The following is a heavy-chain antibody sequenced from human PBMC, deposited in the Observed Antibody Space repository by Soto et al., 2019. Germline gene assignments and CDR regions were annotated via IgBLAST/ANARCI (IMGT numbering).Heavy chain of an antibody. CDR2: IKQDGGQK. J-gene: IGHJ4*02. D-gene: IGHD6-6*01. V-gene: IGHV3-7*03. CDR3: ARIGYSSSSLDY. Sequence: GGSLRLSCAASGFIFRNYWMSWVRQAPGKGLGWVANIKQDGGQKYYVDSVKGRFTISKXXXXXSXYXQXXXLRAXDTAMYYCARIGYSSSSLDYWGLGTLVTVSS. CDR1: GFIFRNYW.